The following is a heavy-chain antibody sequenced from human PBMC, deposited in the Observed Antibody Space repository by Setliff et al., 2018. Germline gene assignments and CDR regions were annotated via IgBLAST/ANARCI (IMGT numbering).Heavy chain of an antibody. Sequence: GESLKISCQASGYSFSNYWIAWVRQKPGKGLEWMGIIFPGDSETKYSPSFQGQVTISADKSTTTAHLQWSSLKASDTATYYCATNGYSGYDHAFDIWGQGTLVTVSS. CDR1: GYSFSNYW. CDR2: IFPGDSET. D-gene: IGHD5-12*01. V-gene: IGHV5-51*01. CDR3: ATNGYSGYDHAFDI. J-gene: IGHJ3*02.